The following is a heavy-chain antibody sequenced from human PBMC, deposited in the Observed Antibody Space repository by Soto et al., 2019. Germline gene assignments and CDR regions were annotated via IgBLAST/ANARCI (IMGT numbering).Heavy chain of an antibody. CDR3: AREPVTYDYIWGSYRPQYYFDY. CDR1: GFTFSSYW. J-gene: IGHJ4*02. V-gene: IGHV3-7*01. D-gene: IGHD3-16*02. Sequence: EVQLVESGGGLVQPGGSLRLSCAASGFTFSSYWMSWVRQAPGMGLEWVAKIKKDGSEKYYVDSVKGRFTISRDNAKNSLYLQMNSLRAEDSAVYYCAREPVTYDYIWGSYRPQYYFDYWGQGTLVTVSS. CDR2: IKKDGSEK.